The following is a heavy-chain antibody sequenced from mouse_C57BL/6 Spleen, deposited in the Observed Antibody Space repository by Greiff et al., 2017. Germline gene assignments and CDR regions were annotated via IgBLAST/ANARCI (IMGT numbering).Heavy chain of an antibody. CDR1: GFTFSSYA. V-gene: IGHV5-4*01. D-gene: IGHD1-1*01. J-gene: IGHJ2*01. CDR2: ISDGGSYT. Sequence: EVKLMESGGGLVKPGGSLKLSCAASGFTFSSYAMSWVRQTPEKRLEWVATISDGGSYTYYPDNVKGRFTISRDNAKNNLYLQMSHLKSEDTAMYYCARDFPTTVVPSFDYWGQGTTLTVSS. CDR3: ARDFPTTVVPSFDY.